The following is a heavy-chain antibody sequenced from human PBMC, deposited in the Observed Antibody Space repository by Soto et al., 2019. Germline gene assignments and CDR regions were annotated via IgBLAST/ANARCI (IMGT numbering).Heavy chain of an antibody. CDR3: ARAIPLVAATNNWFDP. J-gene: IGHJ5*02. CDR1: GYTFTSYG. D-gene: IGHD2-15*01. V-gene: IGHV1-18*04. CDR2: ISAYNGNT. Sequence: ASVKVSCKASGYTFTSYGISWVRQAPGQGLEWMGWISAYNGNTNYAQKLQGRVTMTTDTSTSTAYMELRSLRSDDTAVYYCARAIPLVAATNNWFDPWGQGTLVTVSS.